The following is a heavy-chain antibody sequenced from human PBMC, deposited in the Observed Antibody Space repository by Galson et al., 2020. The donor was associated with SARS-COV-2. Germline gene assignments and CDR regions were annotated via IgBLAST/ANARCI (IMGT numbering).Heavy chain of an antibody. CDR1: GTSISSGSYS. CDR3: ARLHYGEYAPEAFDI. J-gene: IGHJ3*02. D-gene: IGHD4-17*01. V-gene: IGHV4-30-2*01. Sequence: TLSLTCAVSGTSISSGSYSWNWIRQPPGKGLEWIGYISHSGGTYYNPSLKSRVTISGDRSKNQFSLRLSSVTAAATAVYYCARLHYGEYAPEAFDIWGPGTRVTVAS. CDR2: ISHSGGT.